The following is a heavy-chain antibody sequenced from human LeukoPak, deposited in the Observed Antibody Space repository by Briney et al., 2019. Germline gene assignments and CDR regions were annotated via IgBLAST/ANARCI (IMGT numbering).Heavy chain of an antibody. CDR2: ISGSGGST. Sequence: QPGGSLRLPCAASGFTFSSYAMSWVRQAPGKGLEWVSAISGSGGSTYYADSVKGRFTISRDNSKNTLYLQMNSLRAEDTAVYYCANGLLVRGAAPLDYWGQGTLVTVSS. CDR3: ANGLLVRGAAPLDY. D-gene: IGHD3-10*01. V-gene: IGHV3-23*01. CDR1: GFTFSSYA. J-gene: IGHJ4*02.